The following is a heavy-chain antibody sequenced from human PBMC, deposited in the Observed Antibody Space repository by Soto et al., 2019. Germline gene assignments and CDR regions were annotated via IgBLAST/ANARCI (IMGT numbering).Heavy chain of an antibody. Sequence: SETLSLTCSFSGYSINSYYWIWIRQSPGKGLEWIGYIYYTGSTNYNPSLKSRVTMSIGTSKKHFSLKLTSVTAADTAVYYCARGGHGSGWYLGYWGRGVQVTVSS. D-gene: IGHD6-19*01. CDR1: GYSINSYY. CDR2: IYYTGST. CDR3: ARGGHGSGWYLGY. J-gene: IGHJ4*02. V-gene: IGHV4-59*01.